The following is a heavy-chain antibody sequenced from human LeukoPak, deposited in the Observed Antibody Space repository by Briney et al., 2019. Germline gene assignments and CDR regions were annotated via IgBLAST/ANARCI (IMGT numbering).Heavy chain of an antibody. CDR2: ISGSGGST. D-gene: IGHD3-10*01. CDR1: GFTFSTYG. CDR3: AKDSGDGWFDY. Sequence: SGGSLRLSCAASGFTFSTYGMHWVRQAPGKGLEWVSEISGSGGSTYYADSVKGRFTFSRDNSKNTLYLQMNSLRAEDTAVYYCAKDSGDGWFDYWGQGTLVTVSS. V-gene: IGHV3-23*01. J-gene: IGHJ4*02.